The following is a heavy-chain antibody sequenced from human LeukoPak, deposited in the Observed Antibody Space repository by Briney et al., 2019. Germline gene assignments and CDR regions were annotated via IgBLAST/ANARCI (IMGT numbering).Heavy chain of an antibody. J-gene: IGHJ4*02. V-gene: IGHV1-2*02. D-gene: IGHD1-26*01. CDR3: ARGGDRIVGATIYYFDY. CDR1: GYTFTGYY. Sequence: ASVKVSCKASGYTFTGYYMHWVRQAPGQGLEWMGWINPNSGGTNYAQKFQGRVTMTRDTSISTAYMELSRLRSDDTAVYYCARGGDRIVGATIYYFDYWGQGTLVTVSS. CDR2: INPNSGGT.